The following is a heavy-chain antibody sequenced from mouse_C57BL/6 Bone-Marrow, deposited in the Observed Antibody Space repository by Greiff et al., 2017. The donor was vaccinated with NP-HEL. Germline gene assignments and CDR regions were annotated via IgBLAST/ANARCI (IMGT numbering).Heavy chain of an antibody. CDR2: FYPGSGSI. Sequence: QVQLKQSGAELVKPGASVKLSCKASGYTFTEYTIHWVKQRSGQGLEWIGWFYPGSGSIKYNEKFKDKATLTADKSSSTVYMALSRLTSEDSAVYFCARHASYYYGSSYDYFDYWGQGTTLTVSS. CDR1: GYTFTEYT. CDR3: ARHASYYYGSSYDYFDY. J-gene: IGHJ2*01. D-gene: IGHD1-1*01. V-gene: IGHV1-62-2*01.